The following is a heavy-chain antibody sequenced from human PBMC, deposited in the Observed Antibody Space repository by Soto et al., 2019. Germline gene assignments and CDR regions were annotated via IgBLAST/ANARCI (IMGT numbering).Heavy chain of an antibody. J-gene: IGHJ4*02. V-gene: IGHV3-23*01. CDR3: AKMVSRIAAAGPTYFDY. Sequence: GGSLRLSCAASGFTFSSYAMSWVRQAPGKGLEWVSAISGSGGSTYYADSVKGRFTISRDNSKNTLYLQMNSLRAEDTAVYYCAKMVSRIAAAGPTYFDYWGQGTLVTAPQ. CDR1: GFTFSSYA. CDR2: ISGSGGST. D-gene: IGHD6-13*01.